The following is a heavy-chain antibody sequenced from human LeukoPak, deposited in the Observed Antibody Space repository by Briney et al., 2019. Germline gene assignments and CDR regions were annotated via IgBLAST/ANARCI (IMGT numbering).Heavy chain of an antibody. CDR1: GFTFSSYG. CDR3: AKDNRNDFEQNWFDP. J-gene: IGHJ5*02. Sequence: GGSLRLSCAASGFTFSSYGMHWVRQAPGKGLEWVSVISYDGSNKYYADSVKGRFTISRDNSKNTLYLQMNSLRAEDTAVYYCAKDNRNDFEQNWFDPWAREPWSPSPQ. D-gene: IGHD3-3*01. CDR2: ISYDGSNK. V-gene: IGHV3-30*18.